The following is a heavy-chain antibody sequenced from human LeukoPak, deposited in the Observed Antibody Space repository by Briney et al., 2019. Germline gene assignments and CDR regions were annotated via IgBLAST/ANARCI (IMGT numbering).Heavy chain of an antibody. V-gene: IGHV5-51*01. J-gene: IGHJ5*02. Sequence: GESLKICCKGSGYRFTSYWIGWVRQMPGKGLEWMGIIYPGDSDTRYSPSFQGQVTISADKSISTAYLQWSSLKASDTAMYYCAREQRRGGYQLGWFDPWGQGSLVTVSS. CDR1: GYRFTSYW. CDR3: AREQRRGGYQLGWFDP. D-gene: IGHD2-2*01. CDR2: IYPGDSDT.